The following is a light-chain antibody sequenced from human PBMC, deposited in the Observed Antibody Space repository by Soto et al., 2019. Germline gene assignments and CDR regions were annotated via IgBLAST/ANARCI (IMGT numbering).Light chain of an antibody. V-gene: IGKV1-5*03. CDR1: QSISSW. CDR2: KAS. Sequence: DIQMTQSPSTLSASVGDRVTITCRASQSISSWLAWYQQKPGKAPKLLIYKASSLESGVPSRFSGSGSGTEFNLTISSLQPDDFPTYYCQQYNSYRRTFGQGTKVEIK. J-gene: IGKJ1*01. CDR3: QQYNSYRRT.